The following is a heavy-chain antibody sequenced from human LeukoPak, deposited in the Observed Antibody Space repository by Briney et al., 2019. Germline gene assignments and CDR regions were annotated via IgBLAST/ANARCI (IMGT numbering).Heavy chain of an antibody. V-gene: IGHV4-61*02. CDR3: ARGYSSGWYGDSYYYYVDV. D-gene: IGHD6-19*01. CDR2: IYTSGST. Sequence: SETLSLTCTVSGGSISSSSYYWSWIRQPAGKGLEWIGRIYTSGSTNYNPSLKSRVTMSVDTSKNQFSLKLSSVTAADTAVYYCARGYSSGWYGDSYYYYVDVWGKGTTVTISS. CDR1: GGSISSSSYY. J-gene: IGHJ6*03.